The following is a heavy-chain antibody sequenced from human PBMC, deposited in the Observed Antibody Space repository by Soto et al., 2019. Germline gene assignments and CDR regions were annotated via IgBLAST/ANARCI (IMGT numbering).Heavy chain of an antibody. CDR1: GGSFSDFT. D-gene: IGHD2-2*01. Sequence: QVQLAQSGAEMTKPGSSVKVSCRASGGSFSDFTFSWVRQAPGQGLEWMGGIIPMFAATKYAQRLQDRVTITADDSTNTVYWALNGLTSEETAIYDCARGALVAVPAALSSYHDYTNYRFDSWGQGTLVTVAS. V-gene: IGHV1-69*01. CDR2: IIPMFAAT. CDR3: ARGALVAVPAALSSYHDYTNYRFDS. J-gene: IGHJ4*02.